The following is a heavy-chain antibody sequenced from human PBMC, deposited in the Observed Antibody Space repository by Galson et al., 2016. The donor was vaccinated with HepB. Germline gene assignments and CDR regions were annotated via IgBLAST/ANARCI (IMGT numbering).Heavy chain of an antibody. Sequence: SLRLSCAASGFTFSNHWMHWVRQAPGKGLEWVAVIWYDGTSKYYVDSVKGRFTISRDNSKNTLNLQMNSLRAEDTAVYYCAKVATPNRNYENWFDSWGQGTLVTVSS. CDR2: IWYDGTSK. CDR3: AKVATPNRNYENWFDS. CDR1: GFTFSNHW. V-gene: IGHV3-33*06. D-gene: IGHD4-11*01. J-gene: IGHJ5*01.